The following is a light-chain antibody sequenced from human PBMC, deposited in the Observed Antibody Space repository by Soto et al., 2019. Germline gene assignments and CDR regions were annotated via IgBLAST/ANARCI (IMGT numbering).Light chain of an antibody. J-gene: IGLJ3*02. V-gene: IGLV1-40*01. CDR2: GNT. CDR3: QSHDSSLNSWV. CDR1: SSNIGAGYD. Sequence: QSVLTQPPSMSGAQGQRVTISCTGSSSNIGAGYDVHWYQHLPGTAPKLLIYGNTNRPSGVPDRFSGSKSGTSASLAITGLQAEDEADYYCQSHDSSLNSWVFGGGTKLTVL.